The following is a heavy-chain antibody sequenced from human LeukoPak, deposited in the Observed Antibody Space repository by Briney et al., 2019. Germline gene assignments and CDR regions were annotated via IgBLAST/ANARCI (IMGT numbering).Heavy chain of an antibody. CDR3: ARGKVGARQFDP. Sequence: ASVKVSCKASGYTFTTYGINWVRQATGQGLEWMGWMNPNSGNTGYAQKFQGRVTMTRNTSISTAYMELSRLRSEDTAVYYCARGKVGARQFDPWGQGTLVTVSS. J-gene: IGHJ5*02. CDR2: MNPNSGNT. CDR1: GYTFTTYG. V-gene: IGHV1-8*01. D-gene: IGHD1-26*01.